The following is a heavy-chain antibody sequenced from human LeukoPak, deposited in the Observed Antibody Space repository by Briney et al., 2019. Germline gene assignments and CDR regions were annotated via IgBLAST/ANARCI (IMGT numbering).Heavy chain of an antibody. Sequence: SETLSLTCTVSGASISSSHWSWIRQSPGKGLEWIGYINYSGSTNYNPSLNSRVTMSVDTSKNQFSLRLSSVTAADTAVYYCARGYFDSSGYSNPFDLWGQGALVTVSS. D-gene: IGHD3-22*01. CDR3: ARGYFDSSGYSNPFDL. CDR2: INYSGST. CDR1: GASISSSH. J-gene: IGHJ4*02. V-gene: IGHV4-59*01.